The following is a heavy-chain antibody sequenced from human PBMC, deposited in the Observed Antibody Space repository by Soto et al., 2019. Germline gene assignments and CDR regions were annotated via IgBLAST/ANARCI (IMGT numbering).Heavy chain of an antibody. Sequence: ASVKVSCKASGGIFSNYGFSWVRQAPGQGLEWMGGIIPLFGKPSYAQKFQGRLIISADASTNRAYLDLYSLTTEDAGIYYCALFESDDDVWGSFRSWGQGAPVTVSS. CDR2: IIPLFGKP. D-gene: IGHD3-16*01. J-gene: IGHJ5*02. CDR3: ALFESDDDVWGSFRS. CDR1: GGIFSNYG. V-gene: IGHV1-69*13.